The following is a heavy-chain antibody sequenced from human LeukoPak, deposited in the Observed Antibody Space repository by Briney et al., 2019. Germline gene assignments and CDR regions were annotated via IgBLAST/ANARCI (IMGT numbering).Heavy chain of an antibody. D-gene: IGHD6-19*01. CDR1: SGSISNGGYY. Sequence: SETLPLTCTVSSGSISNGGYYWVWIRQPPGKGLEWIGSIYYSGTSYYNPSLTSRVTISVDTSKNQFSLKLSSVTAADTAVYYCARAVMVAVAGGRFDYWGQGTLVTVSS. CDR2: IYYSGTS. J-gene: IGHJ4*02. V-gene: IGHV4-39*07. CDR3: ARAVMVAVAGGRFDY.